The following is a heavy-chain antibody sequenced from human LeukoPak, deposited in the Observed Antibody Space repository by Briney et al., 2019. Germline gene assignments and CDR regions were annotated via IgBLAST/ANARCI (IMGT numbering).Heavy chain of an antibody. D-gene: IGHD4-11*01. V-gene: IGHV3-7*03. Sequence: PGGSLRLSCAASGFTFSSYWMSWVRQTPGKGREWVASIKQDGTEKHYVDSVKGRFTISKDNAKNSLYLQMNSLRAEDTAVYYCAREDHSNYEYWGQGTLVTVSS. J-gene: IGHJ4*02. CDR1: GFTFSSYW. CDR2: IKQDGTEK. CDR3: AREDHSNYEY.